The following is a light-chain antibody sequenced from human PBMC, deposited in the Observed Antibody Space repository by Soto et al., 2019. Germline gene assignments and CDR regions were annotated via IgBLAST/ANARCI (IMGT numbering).Light chain of an antibody. CDR2: AAS. Sequence: EIVMTQSPGTLSVSPGERATLSCRASQGIGTNLAWYQQRPGQAPRLLIYAASSRATDIPARFTGRGSGTEFTLTISSLQPDDFATYYCQQYNSYSRSFGGGTKVEIK. V-gene: IGKV3-15*01. CDR1: QGIGTN. J-gene: IGKJ4*01. CDR3: QQYNSYSRS.